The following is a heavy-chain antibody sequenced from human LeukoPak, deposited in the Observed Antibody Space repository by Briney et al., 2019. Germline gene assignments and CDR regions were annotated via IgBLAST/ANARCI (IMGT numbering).Heavy chain of an antibody. J-gene: IGHJ4*02. D-gene: IGHD3-10*01. CDR3: ARPSFSTSSGNPSDY. Sequence: GGSLRLSCAASGFTFSDHYMDWVRQAPGKGLEWVGRTRNKANSYTTEYAAAVKGRFTISRDDPKNSLYLQMNSLKTEDTAVYYCARPSFSTSSGNPSDYWGQGTLVTVSS. CDR2: TRNKANSYTT. V-gene: IGHV3-72*01. CDR1: GFTFSDHY.